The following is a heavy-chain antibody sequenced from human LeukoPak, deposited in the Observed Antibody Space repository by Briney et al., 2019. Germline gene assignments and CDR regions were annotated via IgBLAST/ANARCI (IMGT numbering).Heavy chain of an antibody. D-gene: IGHD2-2*01. Sequence: TSETLSLTCAVYGGSYSGYYWSWIRQPPGKGLEWIGEINHSGSTNYNPSLKSRVTISVDTSKNQFSLKLSSVTAADAAVYYCARGVVPAAMGAFDIWGQGIMVTVSS. CDR2: INHSGST. J-gene: IGHJ3*02. CDR3: ARGVVPAAMGAFDI. CDR1: GGSYSGYY. V-gene: IGHV4-34*01.